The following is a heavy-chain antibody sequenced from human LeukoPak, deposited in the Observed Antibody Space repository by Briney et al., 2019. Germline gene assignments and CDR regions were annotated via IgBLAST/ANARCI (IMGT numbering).Heavy chain of an antibody. CDR3: ALIVVVPAAMGYFDY. Sequence: GASVKVSCKASGYTFTGYYMHWVRQAPGQGLEWMGWINPNSGGTNYAQKFQGRVTMTRDTSISTAYMELSRLRSDDTAVYYCALIVVVPAAMGYFDYWGQGTLVTVSS. D-gene: IGHD2-2*01. CDR1: GYTFTGYY. V-gene: IGHV1-2*02. J-gene: IGHJ4*02. CDR2: INPNSGGT.